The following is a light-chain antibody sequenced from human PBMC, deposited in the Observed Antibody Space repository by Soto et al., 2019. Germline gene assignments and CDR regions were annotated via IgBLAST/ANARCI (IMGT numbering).Light chain of an antibody. Sequence: EIVLTQSPGTLSLSPGERATLSCRASQSVSNNYLAWYQQKPGQAPRLLIYGASSRATGIPDRFSGNGSGTDFTLTISRLEPEDFAVYYCQQYGTSPLTFGGGTKVEIK. CDR3: QQYGTSPLT. CDR1: QSVSNNY. CDR2: GAS. J-gene: IGKJ4*01. V-gene: IGKV3-20*01.